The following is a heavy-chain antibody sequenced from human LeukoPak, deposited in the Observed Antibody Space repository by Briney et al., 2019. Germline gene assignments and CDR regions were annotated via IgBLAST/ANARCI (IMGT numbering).Heavy chain of an antibody. Sequence: QPGGSLRLSCAASGFTFSTYSMNGVRQAPGKGLEWVSYISSSSSTIYYADSVKGRFTISRDNAKNSLYLQVNSLRAEDTAVYYCARGVGGSGSYYPFDPWGQGTLVTVSS. D-gene: IGHD3-10*01. CDR1: GFTFSTYS. J-gene: IGHJ5*02. V-gene: IGHV3-48*04. CDR2: ISSSSSTI. CDR3: ARGVGGSGSYYPFDP.